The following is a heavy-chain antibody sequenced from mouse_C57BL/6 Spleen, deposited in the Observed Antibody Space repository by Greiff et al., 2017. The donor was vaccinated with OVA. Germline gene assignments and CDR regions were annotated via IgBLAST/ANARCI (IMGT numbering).Heavy chain of an antibody. D-gene: IGHD2-4*01. CDR2: ISSGSSTI. J-gene: IGHJ2*01. V-gene: IGHV5-17*01. CDR1: GFTFSDYG. Sequence: EVHLVESGGGLVKPGGSLKLSCAASGFTFSDYGMHWVRQAPEKGLEWVAYISSGSSTIYYADTVKGRLTISRDNAKNTLFLQMTSLRSEDTAMYYCARGAMITYYFDYWGQGTTLTVSS. CDR3: ARGAMITYYFDY.